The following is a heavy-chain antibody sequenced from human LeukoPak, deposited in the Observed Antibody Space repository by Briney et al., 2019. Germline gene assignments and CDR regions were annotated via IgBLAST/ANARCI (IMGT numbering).Heavy chain of an antibody. Sequence: GESLKISCKGSGYSFTSYWIGWVRQMPGKGLEWMGSFYPGDSDTRYSPSFQGQVTISADKSINTAYLQWGSLKASDTAIYYCARRGDYEFDYWGQGTLVTVSS. CDR2: FYPGDSDT. J-gene: IGHJ4*02. V-gene: IGHV5-51*01. CDR3: ARRGDYEFDY. D-gene: IGHD4-17*01. CDR1: GYSFTSYW.